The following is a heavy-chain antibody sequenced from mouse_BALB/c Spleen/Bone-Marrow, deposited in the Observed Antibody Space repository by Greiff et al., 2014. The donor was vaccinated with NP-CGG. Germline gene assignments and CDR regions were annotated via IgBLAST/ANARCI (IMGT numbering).Heavy chain of an antibody. J-gene: IGHJ2*01. V-gene: IGHV5-12*02. D-gene: IGHD1-1*01. CDR3: ARLGDYSYFDY. CDR2: ISGSGGST. Sequence: EVQGVESGGGIVQPGGSLKLSCVISGFSFSDYYMYWVRQTPEKRLEWVAYISGSGGSTHYPDTAKGRFTISRDNAKNTLYLQMSRLKSEDTAMYYCARLGDYSYFDYWGQGTTLTVSS. CDR1: GFSFSDYY.